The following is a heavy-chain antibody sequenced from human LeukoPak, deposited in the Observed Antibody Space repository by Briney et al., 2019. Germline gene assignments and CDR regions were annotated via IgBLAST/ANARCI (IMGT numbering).Heavy chain of an antibody. Sequence: GGSLRLPCAASGFTFSSYGMHWVRQAPGKGLEWVAVISSDGSNEYYADSVKGRFTISRDNSKNTLCLQMNSLRAVDTAVYYCAKDRGYCSGGSCYYFDYWGQGTLVTVSS. CDR3: AKDRGYCSGGSCYYFDY. D-gene: IGHD2-15*01. CDR1: GFTFSSYG. J-gene: IGHJ4*02. V-gene: IGHV3-30*18. CDR2: ISSDGSNE.